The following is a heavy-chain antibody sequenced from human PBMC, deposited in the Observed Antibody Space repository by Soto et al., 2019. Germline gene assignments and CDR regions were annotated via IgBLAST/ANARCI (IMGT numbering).Heavy chain of an antibody. CDR2: ISSSGSII. CDR1: GFTFSDYY. V-gene: IGHV3-11*01. J-gene: IGHJ4*02. D-gene: IGHD4-4*01. CDR3: ALAGYDSNYYAVTPLSAGHF. Sequence: QVQLVVSGGGLVKPGGSLRISCAASGFTFSDYYISWIRQAPGKGLEWFSYISSSGSIIYYADSVKGRFTISRDNAKNSLYLQMNSLRAEDTAVYYCALAGYDSNYYAVTPLSAGHFWGQGTLVTVSS.